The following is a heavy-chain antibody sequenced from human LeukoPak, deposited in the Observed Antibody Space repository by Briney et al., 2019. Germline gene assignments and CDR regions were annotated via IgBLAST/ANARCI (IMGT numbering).Heavy chain of an antibody. J-gene: IGHJ4*02. Sequence: SETLSLTCTVSGGSIRSHYWSWIRQPPGKGLEWIGYISYSGSTNYNPSLKSRVTISVDTSKNQFSLKLSSVTAADTAVYYCARAPSVPARLLPTVWGQGTLVTVSS. V-gene: IGHV4-59*11. D-gene: IGHD3-10*02. CDR2: ISYSGST. CDR1: GGSIRSHY. CDR3: ARAPSVPARLLPTV.